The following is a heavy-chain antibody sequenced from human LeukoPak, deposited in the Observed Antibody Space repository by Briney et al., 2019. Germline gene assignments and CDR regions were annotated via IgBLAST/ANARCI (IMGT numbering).Heavy chain of an antibody. CDR1: GGSISGNY. J-gene: IGHJ4*02. CDR3: ARPRSSSGWDGDFDS. V-gene: IGHV4-59*12. Sequence: SETLSLTCTVSGGSISGNYWSWIRQPPGKGLEYIGYIYYSGSTNYNPSLKSRVIMSIDTSKNQFSLKLSSLTAADTAVYYCARPRSSSGWDGDFDSWGQGTLVTVSS. CDR2: IYYSGST. D-gene: IGHD6-19*01.